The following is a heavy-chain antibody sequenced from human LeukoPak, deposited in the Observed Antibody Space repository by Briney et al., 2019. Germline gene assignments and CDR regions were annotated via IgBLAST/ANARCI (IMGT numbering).Heavy chain of an antibody. J-gene: IGHJ6*03. CDR3: AKDLGSWYYMDV. D-gene: IGHD6-13*01. CDR2: IWSDASKK. CDR1: GFSLRGYG. V-gene: IGHV3-30*02. Sequence: PGGSLRLSCAASGFSLRGYGMHWVRQAPGKGLEWVAFIWSDASKKFYADSVKDRFTISRDNSKNTLYLQMNSLRPEDTAVYYCAKDLGSWYYMDVWGKGTTVTVSS.